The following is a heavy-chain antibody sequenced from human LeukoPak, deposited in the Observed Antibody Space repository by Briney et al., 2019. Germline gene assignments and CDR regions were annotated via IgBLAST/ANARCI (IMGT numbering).Heavy chain of an antibody. J-gene: IGHJ4*02. CDR3: ARDPTTRSNRAQFYSDY. Sequence: GRCLRLSCAASVFTFSSFSMHWVRQAPCKGLEWVAVISLNGGDTNYAGSVKGRFTISRDNSKNTLYLQMNSLRAEDTAVYYCARDPTTRSNRAQFYSDYWGQGTLVIVSS. CDR2: ISLNGGDT. V-gene: IGHV3-30*04. D-gene: IGHD4-17*01. CDR1: VFTFSSFS.